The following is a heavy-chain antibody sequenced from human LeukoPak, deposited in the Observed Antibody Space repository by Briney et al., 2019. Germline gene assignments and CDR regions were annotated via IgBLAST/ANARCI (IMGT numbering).Heavy chain of an antibody. CDR3: ARLGSSWYGYFDY. CDR1: GGSISSYY. J-gene: IGHJ4*02. CDR2: ISYSGTT. D-gene: IGHD6-13*01. V-gene: IGHV4-59*08. Sequence: SETLSLTCTVSGGSISSYYWSWIRQPPGKRLEWIGYISYSGTTIYNPPFKSRVTMTANKTKNQFSLKLSSVAGADTGVYYCARLGSSWYGYFDYWGQGTLVTVSS.